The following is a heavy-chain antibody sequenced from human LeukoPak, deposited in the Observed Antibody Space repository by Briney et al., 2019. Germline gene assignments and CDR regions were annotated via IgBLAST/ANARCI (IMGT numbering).Heavy chain of an antibody. CDR1: GFTVSRNY. CDR2: IYSAGDT. CDR3: ARDRRVGTAWYIWN. D-gene: IGHD1-1*01. Sequence: PGGSLRLSCAVSGFTVSRNYTSWVRQAPGRGLEWVSIIYSAGDTYYADSVKGRFTVSRDNSNNPMYLQMNNLRAEDSAVYFCARDRRVGTAWYIWNWGQGTLVAVSS. J-gene: IGHJ4*02. V-gene: IGHV3-53*01.